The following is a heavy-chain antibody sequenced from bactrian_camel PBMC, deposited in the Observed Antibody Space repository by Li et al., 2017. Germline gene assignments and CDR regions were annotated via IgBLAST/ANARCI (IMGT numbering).Heavy chain of an antibody. CDR3: ASDPGGSWYWYKY. CDR1: GFTSRTYS. D-gene: IGHD6*01. V-gene: IGHV3S1*01. CDR2: ILNGGGSA. Sequence: HVQLVESGGGSVQTGGSLSLSCAPSGFTSRTYSVGWFRQAPGKEREGVAAILNGGGSAHYADSVKGRFTISIDDAKNTMYLQMNILKSEDTALYYCASDPGGSWYWYKYWGQGTQVTVS. J-gene: IGHJ4*01.